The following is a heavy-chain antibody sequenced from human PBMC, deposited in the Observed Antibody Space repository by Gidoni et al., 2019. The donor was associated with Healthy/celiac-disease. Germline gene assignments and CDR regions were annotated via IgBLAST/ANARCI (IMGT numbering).Heavy chain of an antibody. Sequence: EVQLVESGGGLVPPGRSLRLSCAASVFTFDDYAMHWVRQAPGKGLEWVSGISWNSGSIGYADSVKGRFTISRDNAKNSLYLQMNSLRAEDTALYYCAKAAVVTGNPRGGYFQHWGQGTLVTVSS. CDR2: ISWNSGSI. CDR1: VFTFDDYA. V-gene: IGHV3-9*01. D-gene: IGHD2-15*01. J-gene: IGHJ1*01. CDR3: AKAAVVTGNPRGGYFQH.